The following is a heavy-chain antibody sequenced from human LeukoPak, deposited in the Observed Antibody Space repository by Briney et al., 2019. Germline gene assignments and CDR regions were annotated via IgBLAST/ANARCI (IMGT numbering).Heavy chain of an antibody. CDR1: GFSFRDYW. CDR2: ITPDGSGK. Sequence: GWSLRLSCEASGFSFRDYWMTWDRQAPGKGLELLADITPDGSGKTYVGSVDGRFTSSRDNAKQSLFLQMDTVTADDTAVYYCVTSWIRQPGDCWGQGILVTVSS. J-gene: IGHJ4*02. CDR3: VTSWIRQPGDC. V-gene: IGHV3-7*01. D-gene: IGHD1-1*01.